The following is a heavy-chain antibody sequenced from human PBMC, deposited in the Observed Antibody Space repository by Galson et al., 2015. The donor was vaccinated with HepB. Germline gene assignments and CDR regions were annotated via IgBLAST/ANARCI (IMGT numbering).Heavy chain of an antibody. CDR2: ISPLFGTA. CDR1: GGTFSTFS. J-gene: IGHJ4*02. Sequence: SVKVSCKASGGTFSTFSINWMRQAPGQGLEWMGGISPLFGTANYAQKFQGRVTIATDASTTTASLELSSLKSEDTAVYYCARDLGYNSGRYYFDYWGQGTLVTVSS. CDR3: ARDLGYNSGRYYFDY. V-gene: IGHV1-69*05. D-gene: IGHD6-19*01.